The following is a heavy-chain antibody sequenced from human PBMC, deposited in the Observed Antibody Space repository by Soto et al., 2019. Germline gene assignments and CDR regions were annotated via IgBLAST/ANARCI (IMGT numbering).Heavy chain of an antibody. CDR2: IYKGGSI. V-gene: IGHV4-59*08. Sequence: SETLSLTCRVSGGSISNDYWTWIRQPPGKGLEWIGYIYKGGSINYNPSLKSRVTISVDTSNNQFSLKLSSVTAADTAVYYCVRHAQWVIRAYWGQGSLVTVSS. CDR1: GGSISNDY. CDR3: VRHAQWVIRAY. D-gene: IGHD6-19*01. J-gene: IGHJ4*02.